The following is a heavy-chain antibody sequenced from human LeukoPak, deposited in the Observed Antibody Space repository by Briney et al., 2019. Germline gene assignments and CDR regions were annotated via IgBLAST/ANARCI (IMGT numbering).Heavy chain of an antibody. J-gene: IGHJ4*02. CDR3: AKFISYYDSSGSYLGYYFDY. CDR1: GFTFSSYA. CDR2: IRGSGGST. Sequence: GGSLRLSCAASGFTFSSYAMSWVRQAPGKGLEWVSAIRGSGGSTYFADSAKGRFTISRDNSKNTLYLQMNSLRAEDTAVYYCAKFISYYDSSGSYLGYYFDYWGQGTLVTVSS. V-gene: IGHV3-23*01. D-gene: IGHD3-22*01.